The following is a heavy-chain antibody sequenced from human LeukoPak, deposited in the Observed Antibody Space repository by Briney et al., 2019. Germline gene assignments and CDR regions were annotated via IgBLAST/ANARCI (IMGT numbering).Heavy chain of an antibody. CDR1: GGSISSYY. J-gene: IGHJ3*02. CDR2: IYTSGST. V-gene: IGHV4-4*07. CDR3: ARERYYYDSSGYYYETFDAFDI. Sequence: PSETLSLTCTVSGGSISSYYWSWIRQPAGKGLEWIGRIYTSGSTNYNPSLKSRVTMSVDTSKNQFSLKLSSVTAADTAMYYCARERYYYDSSGYYYETFDAFDIWGQGTMVTVSS. D-gene: IGHD3-22*01.